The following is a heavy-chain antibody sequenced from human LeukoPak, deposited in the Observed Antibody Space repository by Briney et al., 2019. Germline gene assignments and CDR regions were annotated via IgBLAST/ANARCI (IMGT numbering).Heavy chain of an antibody. CDR1: GFTFSSYG. D-gene: IGHD2-2*01. Sequence: PRRSLRLSSAASGFTFSSYGMHWVRQAPGKGLEWVAVISYDGSNKYYADSVKGRFTISRDNSKNTLYLQMNSLRAEDTAVYYCAKDIVVVPASISPPFYYYYGMDVWGKGTTVTVSS. J-gene: IGHJ6*04. CDR3: AKDIVVVPASISPPFYYYYGMDV. V-gene: IGHV3-30*18. CDR2: ISYDGSNK.